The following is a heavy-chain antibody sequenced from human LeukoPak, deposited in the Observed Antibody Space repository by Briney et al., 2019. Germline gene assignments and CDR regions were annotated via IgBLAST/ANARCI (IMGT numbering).Heavy chain of an antibody. Sequence: GGSLRLSCAASGFTFSDYYMSWIRQAPGKGLEWVSYISSSGSTIYYADSVKGRFTISRDNAKNSLYLQMNSLRAEDTAVYYCARHVPWFGELLIFDPWGQGTLVTVSS. CDR3: ARHVPWFGELLIFDP. D-gene: IGHD3-10*01. J-gene: IGHJ5*02. CDR2: ISSSGSTI. CDR1: GFTFSDYY. V-gene: IGHV3-11*01.